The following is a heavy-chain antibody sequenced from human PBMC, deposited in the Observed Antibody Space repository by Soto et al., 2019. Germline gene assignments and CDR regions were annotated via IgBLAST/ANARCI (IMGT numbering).Heavy chain of an antibody. Sequence: QVQLVQSGAEVKKPGASVKVSCKASGYTFTSYDINWVRQATGQGLEWRGWMNPNSGNTGYGQKFKGRVTMAKYISISTTYMALSRLRSEDTAVYYCARAGDSGYDYGEGGSYGIDVLGQGTTVTV. CDR3: ARAGDSGYDYGEGGSYGIDV. V-gene: IGHV1-8*01. CDR2: MNPNSGNT. CDR1: GYTFTSYD. D-gene: IGHD5-12*01. J-gene: IGHJ6*02.